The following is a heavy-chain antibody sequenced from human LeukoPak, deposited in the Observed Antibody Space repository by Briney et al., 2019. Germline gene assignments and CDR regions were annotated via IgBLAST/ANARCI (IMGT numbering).Heavy chain of an antibody. CDR3: ARTSGSRRRYFDY. CDR2: INHSGST. Sequence: SETLSLTCTVSGGSVSSGSYYWSWIRQPPGKGLEWIGEINHSGSTNYNPSLKSRVTISVDTSKNQFSLKLSSVTAADTAVYYCARTSGSRRRYFDYWGQGTLVTVSS. V-gene: IGHV4-61*01. CDR1: GGSVSSGSYY. D-gene: IGHD1-26*01. J-gene: IGHJ4*02.